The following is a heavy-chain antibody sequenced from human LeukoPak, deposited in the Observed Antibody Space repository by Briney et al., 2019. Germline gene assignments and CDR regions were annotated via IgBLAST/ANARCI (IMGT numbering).Heavy chain of an antibody. CDR2: ISSSDSTI. Sequence: PGGSLRLSCAASRFTFDEYGMNWVRQAPGKGLEWVSYISSSDSTIYYADSVKGRFTISRDNAKNSLYLQMNSLRAGDTAVYYCARTIEIATISYFDYWGQGTLVTVSS. V-gene: IGHV3-48*03. J-gene: IGHJ4*02. CDR3: ARTIEIATISYFDY. CDR1: RFTFDEYG. D-gene: IGHD5-24*01.